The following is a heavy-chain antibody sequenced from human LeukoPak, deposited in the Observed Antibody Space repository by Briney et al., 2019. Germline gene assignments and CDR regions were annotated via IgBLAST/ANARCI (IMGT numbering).Heavy chain of an antibody. J-gene: IGHJ4*02. CDR1: GYTFTSYD. CDR3: ARVGRSSDWYLRH. Sequence: GASVKVSCKASGYTFTSYDLTWVRQATGQGLEWMGWINPKSGNAGYAQKFQGRVTVTRNTSISTAYMELSGLRSEDTAVYYCARVGRSSDWYLRHWGQGTLVSVSS. CDR2: INPKSGNA. V-gene: IGHV1-8*01. D-gene: IGHD6-19*01.